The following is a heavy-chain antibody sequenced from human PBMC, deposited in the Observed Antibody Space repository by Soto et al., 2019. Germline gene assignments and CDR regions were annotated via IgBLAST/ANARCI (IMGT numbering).Heavy chain of an antibody. CDR3: ARLGLPLYYYYGMDV. Sequence: GESPMISCQCSGYRFTSYWIGWVRQMPGKGLEWMGIIYPGDSDTRYSPSFQGQVTISADKSISTAYLQWSSLKASDTAMYYCARLGLPLYYYYGMDVWGQGTTVTVSS. J-gene: IGHJ6*02. CDR1: GYRFTSYW. D-gene: IGHD5-18*01. CDR2: IYPGDSDT. V-gene: IGHV5-51*01.